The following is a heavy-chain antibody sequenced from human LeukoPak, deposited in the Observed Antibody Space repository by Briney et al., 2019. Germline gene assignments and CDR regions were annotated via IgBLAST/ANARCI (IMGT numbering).Heavy chain of an antibody. CDR3: AKDTSIGKYCTNGVCSPFDY. CDR1: GFTFSSYA. J-gene: IGHJ4*02. V-gene: IGHV3-23*01. CDR2: ISGSDSST. Sequence: TGGSLRLSCAASGFTFSSYAMSWVRQAPGKGLEWVSTISGSDSSTYYADSVRGRFTISRDNSRNTLYLQMISLRPEDTAVYYCAKDTSIGKYCTNGVCSPFDYWGQGTLVTVSS. D-gene: IGHD2-8*01.